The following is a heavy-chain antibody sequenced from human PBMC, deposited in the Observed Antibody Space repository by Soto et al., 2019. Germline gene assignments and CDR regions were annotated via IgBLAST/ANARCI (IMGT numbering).Heavy chain of an antibody. V-gene: IGHV3-48*02. D-gene: IGHD3-9*01. CDR2: ISSSSSTI. Sequence: HPGGSLRLSCAASGFTFSSYSMNWVRQAPGKGLEWVSYISSSSSTIYYADSVKGRFTISRDNAKNSLYLQMNSLRDEDTAVYYRARMPDITRVGTGYYLGNFDYWGQGT. CDR1: GFTFSSYS. J-gene: IGHJ4*02. CDR3: ARMPDITRVGTGYYLGNFDY.